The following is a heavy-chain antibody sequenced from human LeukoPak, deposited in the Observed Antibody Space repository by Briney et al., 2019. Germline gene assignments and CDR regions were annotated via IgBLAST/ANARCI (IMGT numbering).Heavy chain of an antibody. CDR2: ISGNDGST. V-gene: IGHV3-23*01. D-gene: IGHD3-22*01. J-gene: IGHJ6*02. Sequence: GGSLRLSCAASGFAFSSYAMIWVRQAPGKGLEWVSGISGNDGSTFYADSVKGRFTISRDNAKNSLYLQMNSLRAEDTAVYYCARDLSDDSSGYYYYYGMDVWGQGTTVTVSS. CDR1: GFAFSSYA. CDR3: ARDLSDDSSGYYYYYGMDV.